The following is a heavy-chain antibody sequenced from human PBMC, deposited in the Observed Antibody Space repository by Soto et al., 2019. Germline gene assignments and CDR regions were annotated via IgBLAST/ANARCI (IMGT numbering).Heavy chain of an antibody. V-gene: IGHV1-18*01. J-gene: IGHJ2*01. CDR2: ISAYNGNT. CDR3: AFFFYCYGPPRNLLSLPTRRSADL. CDR1: GYTLSSDR. D-gene: IGHD5-18*01. Sequence: ASGKVSSRGSGYTLSSDRVSWVRQAPGQGHEWMGWISAYNGNTNYAQKLQGRVTMTTDTSTSTAYMELRSLRSDDTAVYYCAFFFYCYGPPRNLLSLPTRRSADL.